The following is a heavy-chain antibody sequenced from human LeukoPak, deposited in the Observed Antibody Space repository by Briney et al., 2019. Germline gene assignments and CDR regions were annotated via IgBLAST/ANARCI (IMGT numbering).Heavy chain of an antibody. CDR2: IIPIFGTA. V-gene: IGHV1-69*13. CDR3: ARGGAYSSSSRGLCWFDP. CDR1: GGTFSSYA. D-gene: IGHD6-6*01. J-gene: IGHJ5*02. Sequence: ASVKVSCKASGGTFSSYAISWVRQAPGQGLEWMGGIIPIFGTANYAQKFQGRVTITADESTSTAYMELSSLRSEDTAVYYCARGGAYSSSSRGLCWFDPWGQGTLVTVSS.